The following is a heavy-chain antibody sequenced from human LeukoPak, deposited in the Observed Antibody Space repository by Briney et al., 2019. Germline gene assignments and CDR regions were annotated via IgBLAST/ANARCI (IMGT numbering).Heavy chain of an antibody. CDR1: GITFSSYG. CDR3: ARRSGVAVAGAFDY. CDR2: ISSTGGTT. J-gene: IGHJ4*02. Sequence: PGGTLRLSCAASGITFSSYGMSWVRQAPGKGLEWVSSISSTGGTTYYADSVKGRFTISRDNSKNTLHLQMNSLRAEDTAVYFCARRSGVAVAGAFDYWGQGTLVTVSS. D-gene: IGHD6-19*01. V-gene: IGHV3-23*01.